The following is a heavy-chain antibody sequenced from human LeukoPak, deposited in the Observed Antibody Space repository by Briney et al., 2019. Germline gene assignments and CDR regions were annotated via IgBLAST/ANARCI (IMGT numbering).Heavy chain of an antibody. CDR3: AKSRGIGVRAFDI. CDR2: ISWNSDRK. Sequence: PGGSLRLSCAASGFVFEDFAMNWVRHVPGKGGEGVSDISWNSDRKHYADSVKGRFTISRDNAKKSLYLEMNSLRVEDTAFYYCAKSRGIGVRAFDIWGQGTMVTVSA. D-gene: IGHD3-3*01. V-gene: IGHV3-9*01. CDR1: GFVFEDFA. J-gene: IGHJ3*02.